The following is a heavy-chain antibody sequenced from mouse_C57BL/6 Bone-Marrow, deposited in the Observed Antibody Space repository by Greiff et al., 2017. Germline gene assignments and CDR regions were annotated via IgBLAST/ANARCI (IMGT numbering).Heavy chain of an antibody. V-gene: IGHV1-82*01. J-gene: IGHJ3*01. CDR2: IYPGDGDT. CDR3: AGYPWVAD. Sequence: VKLQESGPELVKPGASVKISCKASGYAFSSSWMNWVKQRPGKGLEWIGRIYPGDGDTNYNGKFKGKATLTADKSSSTAYMQLSSLTSEDSAVYFCAGYPWVADWGQGTLVTVSA. D-gene: IGHD2-2*01. CDR1: GYAFSSSW.